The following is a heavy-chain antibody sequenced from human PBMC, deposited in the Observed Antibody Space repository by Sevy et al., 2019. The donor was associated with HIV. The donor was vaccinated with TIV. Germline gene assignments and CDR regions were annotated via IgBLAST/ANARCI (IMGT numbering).Heavy chain of an antibody. CDR3: ARDLEDYGGKSDYFDY. D-gene: IGHD4-17*01. J-gene: IGHJ4*02. CDR1: GGPFSSYA. CDR2: IIPILGIA. V-gene: IGHV1-69*04. Sequence: ASVKVSCKASGGPFSSYAISWVRQAPGQGLEWMGRIIPILGIANYAQKFQGRVTITADKSTSTAYMELTSLRSEDTAVYYCARDLEDYGGKSDYFDYWGQGTLVTVSS.